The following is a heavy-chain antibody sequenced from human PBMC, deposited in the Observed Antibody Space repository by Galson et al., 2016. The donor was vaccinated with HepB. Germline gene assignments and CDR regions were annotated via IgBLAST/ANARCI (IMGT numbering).Heavy chain of an antibody. CDR2: ITSGSGDT. D-gene: IGHD4/OR15-4a*01. CDR3: AKGAGGYYDY. V-gene: IGHV1-3*01. J-gene: IGHJ4*02. CDR1: GYTFDSYF. Sequence: SVKVSCKASGYTFDSYFLHWLRQAPGQRPEWMGWITSGSGDTIYSQNFQGRLSITRDTSATTAYMVLSGLRSEDTAIYFCAKGAGGYYDYWGQGTLVTVSS.